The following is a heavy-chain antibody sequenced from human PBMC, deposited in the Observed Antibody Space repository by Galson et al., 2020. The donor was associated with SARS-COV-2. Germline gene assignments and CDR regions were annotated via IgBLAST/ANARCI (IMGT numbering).Heavy chain of an antibody. V-gene: IGHV3-48*02. J-gene: IGHJ6*02. CDR3: ARVPAVVVSATRYYHYGMDV. CDR2: ISSTGSTI. Sequence: TGGSLRLSCAVSGFTFSNYSMNWVRQAPGKGLEWVSYISSTGSTIYYAISVKGQFTISRDNAKNSLYLQMNSLRDEDTAVYYCARVPAVVVSATRYYHYGMDVWGQGTTVTVSS. D-gene: IGHD2-21*02. CDR1: GFTFSNYS.